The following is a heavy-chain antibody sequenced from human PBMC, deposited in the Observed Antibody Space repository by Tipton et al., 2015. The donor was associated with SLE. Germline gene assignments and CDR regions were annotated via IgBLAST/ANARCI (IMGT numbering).Heavy chain of an antibody. CDR3: AKASLEDGSGGYPDY. CDR1: GFTFSSNA. J-gene: IGHJ4*02. V-gene: IGHV3-23*01. CDR2: ITGTGDNT. D-gene: IGHD6-19*01. Sequence: SLRLSCAASGFTFSSNAMSWVRQAPGKGLDWVSAITGTGDNTHYADSVKGRFTISRDNSKNTVSLQMTSLRADDRAVYYCAKASLEDGSGGYPDYWGQGTLVTVSS.